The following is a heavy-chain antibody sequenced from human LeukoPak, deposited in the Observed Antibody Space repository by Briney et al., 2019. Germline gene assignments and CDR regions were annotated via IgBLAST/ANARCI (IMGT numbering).Heavy chain of an antibody. J-gene: IGHJ6*03. Sequence: GGSLRLSCAASGFTFSNAWMSWVRQAPGKGLEWVGRIKSKTDGGTTDYAAPVKGRFTISRDDSKNTLYLQTNSLKTEDTAVYYCTTGFTVGSDFSYYYYYMDVWGKGTTVTVSS. V-gene: IGHV3-15*01. D-gene: IGHD3-16*01. CDR3: TTGFTVGSDFSYYYYYMDV. CDR1: GFTFSNAW. CDR2: IKSKTDGGTT.